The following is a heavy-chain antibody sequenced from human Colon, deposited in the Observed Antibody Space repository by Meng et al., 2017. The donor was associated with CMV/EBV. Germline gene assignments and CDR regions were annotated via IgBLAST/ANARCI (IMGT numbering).Heavy chain of an antibody. Sequence: GGSLRLSCAASGFTFSAYTMTWVRQAPGKGLEWVSLIRGYGGDAAYADSVQDRFTISRDNSHNTLYLQMNSLRAEDTAIYYCAKGAAFGVTAPDYWGQGTLVTVSS. CDR3: AKGAAFGVTAPDY. CDR1: GFTFSAYT. J-gene: IGHJ4*02. D-gene: IGHD3-3*01. V-gene: IGHV3-23*01. CDR2: IRGYGGDA.